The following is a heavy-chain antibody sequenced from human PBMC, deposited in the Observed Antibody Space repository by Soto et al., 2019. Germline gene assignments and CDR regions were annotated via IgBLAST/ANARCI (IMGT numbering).Heavy chain of an antibody. Sequence: PGGSLRLSCAASGVTFSGSAMHWVLQASGKGLEWVGRIRSKANSYATAYAASVKGRFTISRDGSKNTAYLQMNSLKTEDTAVYYCTRPAAYYYDSSGYDYWGQGTLVTVSS. D-gene: IGHD3-22*01. V-gene: IGHV3-73*01. CDR3: TRPAAYYYDSSGYDY. CDR2: IRSKANSYAT. J-gene: IGHJ4*02. CDR1: GVTFSGSA.